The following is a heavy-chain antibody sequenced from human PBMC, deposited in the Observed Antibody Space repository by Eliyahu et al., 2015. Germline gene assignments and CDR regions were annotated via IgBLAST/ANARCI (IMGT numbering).Heavy chain of an antibody. CDR3: ATGRYYYDSSGYYYEGFDP. Sequence: QVQLVQSGAEVKKPGASVKVSCKVSGYTLTELSMXWVRQAPGKGLEWMGGFDPEDGETIYAQKFQGRVTMTEDTSTDTAYMELSSLRSEDTAVYYCATGRYYYDSSGYYYEGFDPWGQGTLVTVSS. J-gene: IGHJ5*02. D-gene: IGHD3-22*01. CDR2: FDPEDGET. V-gene: IGHV1-24*01. CDR1: GYTLTELS.